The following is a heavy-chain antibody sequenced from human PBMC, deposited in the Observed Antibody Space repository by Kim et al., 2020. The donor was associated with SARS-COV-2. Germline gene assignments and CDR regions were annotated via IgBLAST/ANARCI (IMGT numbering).Heavy chain of an antibody. D-gene: IGHD3-16*01. J-gene: IGHJ3*02. V-gene: IGHV3-23*01. CDR3: GKGSVWYDDAFEI. Sequence: YADSVKRRLTISRSNSKNTLYRQMNSRIAEDTAVYYCGKGSVWYDDAFEIWGQGTMGTVSP.